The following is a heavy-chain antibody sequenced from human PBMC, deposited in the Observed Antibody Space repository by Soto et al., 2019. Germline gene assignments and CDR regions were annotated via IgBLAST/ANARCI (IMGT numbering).Heavy chain of an antibody. D-gene: IGHD1-1*01. CDR1: GFTFSSYS. CDR2: ISSSSSTI. V-gene: IGHV3-48*04. J-gene: IGHJ4*02. Sequence: GGSLRLSCAASGFTFSSYSMNWVRQAPGKGLEWVSCISSSSSTINYADSVKGRFTISRDNAKNTLYLQMNSLRAEDTAVYYCARELASYNDYWGQGTLVTVSS. CDR3: ARELASYNDY.